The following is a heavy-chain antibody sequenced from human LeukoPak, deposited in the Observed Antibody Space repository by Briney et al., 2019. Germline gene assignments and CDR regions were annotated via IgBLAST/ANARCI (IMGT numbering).Heavy chain of an antibody. CDR1: GASLSGYY. CDR2: INHGGFT. Sequence: SETLPLTCAVSGASLSGYYWSWIRQSPGKGLEWIGEINHGGFTNYNPSLKSRVTISVDTSRNQIALRLSSLTAADTAVYFCARSHLWPSGTFDIWGQGTVVAVSS. CDR3: ARSHLWPSGTFDI. D-gene: IGHD5-18*01. J-gene: IGHJ3*02. V-gene: IGHV4-34*01.